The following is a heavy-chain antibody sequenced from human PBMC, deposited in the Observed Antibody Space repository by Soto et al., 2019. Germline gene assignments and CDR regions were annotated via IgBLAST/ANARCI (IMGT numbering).Heavy chain of an antibody. Sequence: SETLSLTCAVSGYSISSGYYWGWIRQPPGKGLEWIGSIYHSGSTYYNPSLKSRVTISVDTSKNQFSLKLSSVTAADAAVYYCARGFVVVTAIGSPGTYYYYYYGMDVLGQGTTVTVSS. CDR1: GYSISSGYY. V-gene: IGHV4-38-2*01. CDR3: ARGFVVVTAIGSPGTYYYYYYGMDV. CDR2: IYHSGST. J-gene: IGHJ6*02. D-gene: IGHD2-21*02.